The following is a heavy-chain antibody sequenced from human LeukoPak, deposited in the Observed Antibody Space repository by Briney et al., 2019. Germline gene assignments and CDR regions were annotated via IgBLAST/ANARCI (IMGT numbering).Heavy chain of an antibody. V-gene: IGHV4-38-2*02. J-gene: IGHJ4*02. CDR2: IYHSGST. D-gene: IGHD5-18*01. CDR1: GYSISSGYY. Sequence: KPSETLSLTCAVSGYSISSGYYWGWIRQPPGKGLEWIGSIYHSGSTYYNPSLKSRVTISVDTSKNQFSLKLSSVTAADTAVYYCAKDPRGYSYGRNGGGRSTGYYFDYWGQGSLVTVSS. CDR3: AKDPRGYSYGRNGGGRSTGYYFDY.